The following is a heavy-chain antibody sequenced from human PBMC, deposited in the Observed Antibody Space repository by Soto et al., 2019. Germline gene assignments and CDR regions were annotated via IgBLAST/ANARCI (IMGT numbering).Heavy chain of an antibody. V-gene: IGHV1-69*12. J-gene: IGHJ6*02. CDR1: GGTFSSYA. CDR2: IIPIFGTA. D-gene: IGHD6-6*01. Sequence: QVQLVQSGAEVKKPGSSVKVSCKASGGTFSSYAISWVRQAPGQGLEWMGGIIPIFGTANYAQKFQGRVTITADESTSTAYMELGSLGSEDTAVYYCAGGGLNTAARQFYSGGMDVWGQGTTVTVSS. CDR3: AGGGLNTAARQFYSGGMDV.